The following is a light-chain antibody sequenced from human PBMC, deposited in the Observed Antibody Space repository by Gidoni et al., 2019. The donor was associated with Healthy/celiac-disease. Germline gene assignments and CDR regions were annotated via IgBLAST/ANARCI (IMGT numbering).Light chain of an antibody. J-gene: IGKJ5*01. CDR1: QTISSY. CDR2: AAS. CDR3: QQSYSTPRT. Sequence: DIQMTQSPSSLSASVGDRVTITCRASQTISSYLIWYQQKPGKAPKLLIYAASSLKSGVPSRFSGSGSGTDFTLTISSLQPEDFATYYCQQSYSTPRTFGQGTRLEIK. V-gene: IGKV1-39*01.